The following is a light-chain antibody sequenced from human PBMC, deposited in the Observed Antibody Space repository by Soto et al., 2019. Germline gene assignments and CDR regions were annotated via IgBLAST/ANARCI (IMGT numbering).Light chain of an antibody. J-gene: IGKJ1*01. Sequence: DIHMTQTPSTLSSSVGDRVTITCRASQTISSWLAWYQQKPGKAPKLLIYKASTLKSGVPSRFSGSGSGTEFTLTISRLEPEDFAVYYCQQYGSSGTFGQGTKVDIK. CDR3: QQYGSSGT. V-gene: IGKV1-5*03. CDR2: KAS. CDR1: QTISSW.